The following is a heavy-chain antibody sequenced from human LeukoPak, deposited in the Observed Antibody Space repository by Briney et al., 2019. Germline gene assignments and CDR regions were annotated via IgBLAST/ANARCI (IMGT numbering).Heavy chain of an antibody. CDR2: IRNKANSYTT. CDR3: ARRNSVTQGLDN. D-gene: IGHD5/OR15-5a*01. Sequence: PGGSLRLSCAASGFTFIDHYMEWVRQAPGKGLEWIGRIRNKANSYTTEYAACVKGRFTVSRDDSNNSLFLQMNSLESEDTAVYYCARRNSVTQGLDNWGQGTLVTVSS. J-gene: IGHJ4*02. CDR1: GFTFIDHY. V-gene: IGHV3-72*01.